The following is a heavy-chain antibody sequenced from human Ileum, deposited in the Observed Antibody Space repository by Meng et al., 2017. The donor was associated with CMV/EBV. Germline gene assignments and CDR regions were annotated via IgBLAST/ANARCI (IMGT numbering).Heavy chain of an antibody. Sequence: GESLKISCAASGFTFNNYWMTWVRQAPGKGLECVANIEQDGSEKNYVDSVKGRFTISRDNAKNSLYLEMNSLRAEDTAVYYCARGKLGIDYWGQGTLVTVSS. CDR1: GFTFNNYW. CDR3: ARGKLGIDY. V-gene: IGHV3-7*01. D-gene: IGHD7-27*01. J-gene: IGHJ4*02. CDR2: IEQDGSEK.